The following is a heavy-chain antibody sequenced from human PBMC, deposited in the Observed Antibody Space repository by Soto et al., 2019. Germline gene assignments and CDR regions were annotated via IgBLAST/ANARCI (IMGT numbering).Heavy chain of an antibody. CDR1: GDSVSSNSAA. D-gene: IGHD2-2*01. CDR2: TYYRSKWYN. Sequence: SQTLSLTCVISGDSVSSNSAAWNWIRQSPSRGLEWLGRTYYRSKWYNDYAVSVKSRITINPDTSKNQFSLQLNSVTPEDTAVYYCARVRDIVVVPAATDYYYGMDVWGQGTTVTVSS. V-gene: IGHV6-1*01. CDR3: ARVRDIVVVPAATDYYYGMDV. J-gene: IGHJ6*02.